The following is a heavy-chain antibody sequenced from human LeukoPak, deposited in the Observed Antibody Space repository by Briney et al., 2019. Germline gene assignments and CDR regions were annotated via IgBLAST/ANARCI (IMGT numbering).Heavy chain of an antibody. CDR1: GGSISSYY. V-gene: IGHV4-4*07. D-gene: IGHD3-10*01. J-gene: IGHJ6*03. Sequence: SETLSLTCTVSGGSISSYYWSWIRQPAGKGLEWIGRIYTSGSTNYNPSLKSRVTMSVDTSKNKFSLKLSSVTAADTAVYYCARDRYGSGSYFAGKDYYYYMDVWGKGTTVTISS. CDR3: ARDRYGSGSYFAGKDYYYYMDV. CDR2: IYTSGST.